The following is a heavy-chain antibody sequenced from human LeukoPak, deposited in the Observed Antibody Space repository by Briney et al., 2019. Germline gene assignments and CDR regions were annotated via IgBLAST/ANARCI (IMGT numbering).Heavy chain of an antibody. CDR3: ARILITIFGVVIKSYYYYMDV. Sequence: PSETLSLTCAVYGGSFSGYYWSWIRQPPGKGLEWIGEINHSGSTNYNPSLKSRVTISVDTSKNQFSLKLSSVTAADTAVYYCARILITIFGVVIKSYYYYMDVWDKGTTVTVSS. V-gene: IGHV4-34*01. CDR2: INHSGST. D-gene: IGHD3-3*01. CDR1: GGSFSGYY. J-gene: IGHJ6*03.